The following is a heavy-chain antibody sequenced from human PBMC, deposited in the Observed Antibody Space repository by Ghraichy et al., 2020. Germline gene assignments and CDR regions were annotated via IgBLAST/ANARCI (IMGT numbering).Heavy chain of an antibody. CDR3: NTYYYDSSGYHFDY. Sequence: SETLSLTCAVYGGSFSGYYWSWIRQPPGKGLEWIGEINHSGSTNYNPSLKSRVTISVDTSKNQFSLKLSSVTAADTAVYYPNTYYYDSSGYHFDYWGQGTLVTVSS. J-gene: IGHJ4*02. CDR2: INHSGST. V-gene: IGHV4-34*01. D-gene: IGHD3-22*01. CDR1: GGSFSGYY.